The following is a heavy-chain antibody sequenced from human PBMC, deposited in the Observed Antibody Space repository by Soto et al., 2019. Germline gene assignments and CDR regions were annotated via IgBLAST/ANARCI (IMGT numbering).Heavy chain of an antibody. J-gene: IGHJ5*02. D-gene: IGHD3-9*01. CDR2: ISAYNGNT. CDR3: ARVVRYFDPDANWFDP. Sequence: GASVKVSCKASGYTFTSYGISWVRQAPGQGLEWMGWISAYNGNTNYAQKLQGRVTMTTDTSTSTAYMELRSLRSDDTAVYYCARVVRYFDPDANWFDPWGQGTLVTVSS. V-gene: IGHV1-18*01. CDR1: GYTFTSYG.